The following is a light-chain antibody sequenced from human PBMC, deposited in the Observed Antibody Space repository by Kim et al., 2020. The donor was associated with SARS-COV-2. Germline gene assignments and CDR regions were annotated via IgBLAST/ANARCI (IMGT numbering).Light chain of an antibody. Sequence: VSPGQTASITCSGDKLGDKYACWYQQKPGQSPVLVIYQDSKRPSGIPERFSGSNSGNTATLTISGTQAMDEADYYCQAWDSSTSWVFGGGTKLTVL. CDR3: QAWDSSTSWV. J-gene: IGLJ3*02. V-gene: IGLV3-1*01. CDR1: KLGDKY. CDR2: QDS.